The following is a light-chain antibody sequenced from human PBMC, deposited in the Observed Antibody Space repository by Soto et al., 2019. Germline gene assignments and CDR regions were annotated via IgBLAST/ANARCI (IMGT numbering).Light chain of an antibody. Sequence: EIVLTQSPGTLSLTPGESATLSCRASQSVNNNYLAWYQQKPGQAPRRLVYGASSRATGIPDRFSGSGSGTDFSLTISRLEPEDFAMYYCHQYGTSPLTFGGGTKVEIK. CDR1: QSVNNNY. CDR2: GAS. CDR3: HQYGTSPLT. V-gene: IGKV3-20*01. J-gene: IGKJ4*01.